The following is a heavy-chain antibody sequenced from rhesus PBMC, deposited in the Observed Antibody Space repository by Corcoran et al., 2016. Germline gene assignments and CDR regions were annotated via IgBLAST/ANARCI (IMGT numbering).Heavy chain of an antibody. J-gene: IGHJ4*01. D-gene: IGHD5-24*01. Sequence: EVQLVETGGGLVQPGGSLRLSCAASGFTFSSYGMSWVRQAPGKGLEWVSGISYTGGSTYYADSVKGRFTISRDNSKNMLSLQMNSLRAEDTAVYYCAPTVGTVGRWGQGVLVTVSS. CDR2: ISYTGGST. CDR1: GFTFSSYG. V-gene: IGHV3S5*01. CDR3: APTVGTVGR.